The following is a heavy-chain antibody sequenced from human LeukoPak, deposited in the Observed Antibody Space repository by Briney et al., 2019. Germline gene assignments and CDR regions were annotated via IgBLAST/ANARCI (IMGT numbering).Heavy chain of an antibody. Sequence: PGGSLRLSCAASGFTFSSYSMLWVRQAPGKGLEWVSGISWNSGSIGYADSVKGRFTISRDNAKNSLYLQMNSLRAEDMALYYCAKAIGGYYGSGSYDYWGQGTLVTVSS. J-gene: IGHJ4*02. V-gene: IGHV3-9*03. CDR1: GFTFSSYS. D-gene: IGHD3-10*01. CDR3: AKAIGGYYGSGSYDY. CDR2: ISWNSGSI.